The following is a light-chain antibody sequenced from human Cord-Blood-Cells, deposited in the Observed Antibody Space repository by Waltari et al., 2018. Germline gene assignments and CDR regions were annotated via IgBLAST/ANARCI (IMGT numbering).Light chain of an antibody. Sequence: EIVMTPSPATLSVSQGERATLSCRASQRVSSNLAWYQQKPGQAPRLLIYGASTRATGIPARFSGSGSGTEFTLTISSLQSEDFAVYYCQQYNNWPFTFGPGTKVDIK. J-gene: IGKJ3*01. CDR3: QQYNNWPFT. CDR1: QRVSSN. CDR2: GAS. V-gene: IGKV3-15*01.